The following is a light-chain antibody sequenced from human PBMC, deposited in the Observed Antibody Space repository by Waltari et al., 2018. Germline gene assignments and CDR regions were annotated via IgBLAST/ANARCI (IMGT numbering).Light chain of an antibody. V-gene: IGLV2-23*02. CDR3: CSYATSSWV. Sequence: QSALTQPASVSGSPGQSITISCTGTSSDVGSFNLVSWYQQHPGKAPKLMIYVVTKRPSVFSNRVSGSKSCNTASLTISWLQAEDEADYYCCSYATSSWVFGGGTRLTVL. CDR2: VVT. CDR1: SSDVGSFNL. J-gene: IGLJ3*02.